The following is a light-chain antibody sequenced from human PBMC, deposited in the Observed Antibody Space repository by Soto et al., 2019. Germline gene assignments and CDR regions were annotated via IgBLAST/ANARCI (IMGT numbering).Light chain of an antibody. CDR1: QSVSSY. V-gene: IGKV3-15*01. CDR3: QQYNNWPPVT. Sequence: EIVMTQSPATLSVSPGERATLSCRASQSVSSYLAWYQQKPGQAPRLLIYGASTRATGIPARFSGSGSGTEFTLTISSLQSEDFAVCYCQQYNNWPPVTFGQGTKVEIK. J-gene: IGKJ1*01. CDR2: GAS.